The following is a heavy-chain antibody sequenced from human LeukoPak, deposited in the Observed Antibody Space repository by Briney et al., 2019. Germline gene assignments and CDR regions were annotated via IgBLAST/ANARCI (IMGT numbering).Heavy chain of an antibody. CDR3: ARSFPYCSSTSCYPDY. CDR2: IYTSGST. D-gene: IGHD2-2*01. CDR1: GGSISSGSYY. J-gene: IGHJ4*02. Sequence: SETLSLTCIVSGGSISSGSYYWSWIRQPAGKGLEWIGRIYTSGSTNYNPSLKSRVTISVDTSKNQFSLKLSSVTAADTAVYYCARSFPYCSSTSCYPDYWGQGTLVTVSS. V-gene: IGHV4-61*02.